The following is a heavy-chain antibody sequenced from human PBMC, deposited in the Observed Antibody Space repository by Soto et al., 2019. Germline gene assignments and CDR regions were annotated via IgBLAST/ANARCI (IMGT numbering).Heavy chain of an antibody. Sequence: TGGSLRLSCAASGFSFSTSTMNWVRQAPGKGLEWVSYISSGSTTIYYADSVKGRFTISRDNGKNSLYLQMSSLRDEDTAVYYCARVRRNDASDYYGMDVWGQGTTVTVSS. J-gene: IGHJ6*02. CDR3: ARVRRNDASDYYGMDV. D-gene: IGHD1-1*01. V-gene: IGHV3-48*02. CDR1: GFSFSTST. CDR2: ISSGSTTI.